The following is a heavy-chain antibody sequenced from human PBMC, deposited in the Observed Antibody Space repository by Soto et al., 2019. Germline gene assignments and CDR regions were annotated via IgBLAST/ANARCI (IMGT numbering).Heavy chain of an antibody. CDR1: GGSISSYY. CDR2: IYYSGST. J-gene: IGHJ6*02. V-gene: IGHV4-59*01. Sequence: PSETLSLTCTVSGGSISSYYWSWIRQPPGKGLEWIGYIYYSGSTNYNPSLKSRVTISVDTSKNQFSLKLSSVTAADTAVYYCARRPPLAYYGMDVWGQGTTVTVSS. CDR3: ARRPPLAYYGMDV.